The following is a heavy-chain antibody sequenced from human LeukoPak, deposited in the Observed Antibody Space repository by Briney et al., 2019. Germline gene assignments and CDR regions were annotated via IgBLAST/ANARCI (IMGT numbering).Heavy chain of an antibody. CDR2: IYYSGST. Sequence: PSETLSLTCTVSGGSISSSSYYWGWIRQPPGKGLEWIGSIYYSGSTYYNPSLKSRVTISVDTSKNQFSLKLSSVTAADTAVYYCAREYLGAVAGISWFDPWGQGTLVTVSS. CDR3: AREYLGAVAGISWFDP. CDR1: GGSISSSSYY. D-gene: IGHD6-19*01. J-gene: IGHJ5*02. V-gene: IGHV4-39*07.